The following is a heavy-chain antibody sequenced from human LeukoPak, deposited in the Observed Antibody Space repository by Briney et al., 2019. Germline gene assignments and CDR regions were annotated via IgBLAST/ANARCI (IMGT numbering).Heavy chain of an antibody. D-gene: IGHD6-19*01. J-gene: IGHJ5*01. CDR1: GFTVSSHW. Sequence: GGSLRLSCAASGFTVSSHWMHWVRQVPGKGLVWVARINEDGSSIIYADSVKGRFAISSDIAENTIYLLMNNLRVEDTAIYYCIRSSGWPDSWGQGTLVTVSS. CDR2: INEDGSSI. CDR3: IRSSGWPDS. V-gene: IGHV3-74*01.